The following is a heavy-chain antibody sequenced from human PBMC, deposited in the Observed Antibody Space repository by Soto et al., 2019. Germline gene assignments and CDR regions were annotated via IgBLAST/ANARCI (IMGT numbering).Heavy chain of an antibody. CDR2: IYYSGST. Sequence: QVQLQESGPGLVKPSQTLPLTCTVSGGSISSGGYYWSWIRQHPGKGLEWIGYIYYSGSTYYNPSLKSRVTISLDTSKNQFSLKLSSVTAADTAMYYCARLSSGERLNFDYWGQGTLVTVSS. J-gene: IGHJ4*02. CDR3: ARLSSGERLNFDY. CDR1: GGSISSGGYY. D-gene: IGHD3-10*02. V-gene: IGHV4-31*03.